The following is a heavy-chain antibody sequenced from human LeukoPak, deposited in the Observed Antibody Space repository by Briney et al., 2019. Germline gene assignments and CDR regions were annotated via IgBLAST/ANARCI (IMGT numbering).Heavy chain of an antibody. J-gene: IGHJ5*02. Sequence: ASVKVSCKASGYTFTSYAMNWVRQAPGQGLEWMGWINTNTGNPTYAQGFTGRFVFSLDTSVSTAYLQISSLKAEDTAVYYCARRSEANYDSWSGYFFDWFDPWGQGTLVTVSS. CDR3: ARRSEANYDSWSGYFFDWFDP. D-gene: IGHD3-3*01. CDR2: INTNTGNP. V-gene: IGHV7-4-1*02. CDR1: GYTFTSYA.